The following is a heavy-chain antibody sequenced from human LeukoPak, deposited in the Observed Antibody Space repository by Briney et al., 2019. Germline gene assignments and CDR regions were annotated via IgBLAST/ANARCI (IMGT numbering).Heavy chain of an antibody. CDR1: GLTFSIHW. Sequence: GGSLRLSCAASGLTFSIHWMNWVRQAPGKGLECVANINQDGSDKYYVDSVKGRFTISRDNAKNSLYLQMNSLRAEDTALYYCARKYYYDSSGYYSFDYWGQGTLVTVSS. CDR3: ARKYYYDSSGYYSFDY. D-gene: IGHD3-22*01. J-gene: IGHJ4*02. V-gene: IGHV3-7*03. CDR2: INQDGSDK.